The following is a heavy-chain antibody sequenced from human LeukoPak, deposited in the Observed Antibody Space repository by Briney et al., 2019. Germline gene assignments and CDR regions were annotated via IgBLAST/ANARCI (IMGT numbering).Heavy chain of an antibody. CDR1: GGSISSGSYY. CDR3: ARHFSSRGGSFDY. CDR2: IYYSGST. V-gene: IGHV4-31*03. D-gene: IGHD3-10*01. Sequence: SETLSLTCTVSGGSISSGSYYWSWIRQQPGKGLEWIGYIYYSGSTFYNPSLKSRVTISVDTSKNQFSLKLSSVTAADTAVYYCARHFSSRGGSFDYWGQGTLVTVSS. J-gene: IGHJ4*02.